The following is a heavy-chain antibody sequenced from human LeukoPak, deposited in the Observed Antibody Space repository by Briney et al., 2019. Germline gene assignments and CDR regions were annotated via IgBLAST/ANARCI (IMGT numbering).Heavy chain of an antibody. J-gene: IGHJ5*02. D-gene: IGHD2-2*01. CDR3: ARDSRDIVVVPPALRVPFDP. CDR1: GGSISSSSYY. Sequence: SETLSLTCTVSGGSISSSSYYWGWIRQPPGKGLEWIGSIYYSGSTYYNPSLKSRVTISVDTSKNQFSLKLSSVTAADTAVYYCARDSRDIVVVPPALRVPFDPWGQGTLVTVFS. V-gene: IGHV4-39*07. CDR2: IYYSGST.